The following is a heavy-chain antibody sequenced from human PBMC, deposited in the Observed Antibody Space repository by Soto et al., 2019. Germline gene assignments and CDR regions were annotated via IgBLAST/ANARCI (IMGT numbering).Heavy chain of an antibody. Sequence: APVQGSCKASGYSFSSLQFNRVSQATGHGLEWIGWMNPHSGDTGLAKRFQGRVTMTRNNSINIVYMELGRLRSTDTAVYYCARGSPEPVDHWGQGTQDTVAS. CDR2: MNPHSGDT. V-gene: IGHV1-8*01. CDR3: ARGSPEPVDH. D-gene: IGHD1-26*01. J-gene: IGHJ4*02. CDR1: GYSFSSLQ.